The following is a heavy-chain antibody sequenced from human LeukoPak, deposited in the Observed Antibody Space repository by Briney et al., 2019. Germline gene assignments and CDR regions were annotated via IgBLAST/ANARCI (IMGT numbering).Heavy chain of an antibody. D-gene: IGHD3-22*01. Sequence: GGSLRLSCAASGFTFDDYAMNWVRQAPGKGLEWVSSISSSSSYIYYADSVKGRFTISRDNAKNSLYLQMNSLRVEDTAVYYCARDRDKVIVVVTAPHYYYGMDVWGQGTTVTVSS. J-gene: IGHJ6*02. V-gene: IGHV3-21*01. CDR1: GFTFDDYA. CDR3: ARDRDKVIVVVTAPHYYYGMDV. CDR2: ISSSSSYI.